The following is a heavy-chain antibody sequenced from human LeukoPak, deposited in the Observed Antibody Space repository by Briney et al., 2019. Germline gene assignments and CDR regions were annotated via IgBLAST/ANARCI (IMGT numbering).Heavy chain of an antibody. D-gene: IGHD3-9*01. Sequence: GGSLRLSCAASGFTVSSNYMSWVRQAPGKGLEWVSVIYSGGSTYYADSVKGRFTISRDNAKNSLYLQMNSLRAEDTAVYYCAQYDILTGRTYAGYWGQGTLVTVSS. CDR1: GFTVSSNY. CDR2: IYSGGST. V-gene: IGHV3-66*01. J-gene: IGHJ4*02. CDR3: AQYDILTGRTYAGY.